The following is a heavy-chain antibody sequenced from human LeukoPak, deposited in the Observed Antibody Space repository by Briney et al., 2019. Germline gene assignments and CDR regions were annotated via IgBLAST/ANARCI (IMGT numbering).Heavy chain of an antibody. V-gene: IGHV4-38-2*02. Sequence: SETLSLTCTVSGYSISSGYYWGWIRQPPGKGLEWIGSIYHSGRTFYNPSLKSRVTISVDTSKNQFSLKLTSVTAADTAVYYCARDQWGSSSWYVDYWGQGTLVTVSS. J-gene: IGHJ4*02. CDR1: GYSISSGYY. D-gene: IGHD6-13*01. CDR3: ARDQWGSSSWYVDY. CDR2: IYHSGRT.